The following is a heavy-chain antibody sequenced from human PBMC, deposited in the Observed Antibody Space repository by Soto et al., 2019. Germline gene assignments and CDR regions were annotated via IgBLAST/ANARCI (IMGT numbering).Heavy chain of an antibody. CDR3: TTDGGVSAYPLCWA. CDR2: LKSRRDGGTS. D-gene: IGHD2-21*01. J-gene: IGHJ5*02. Sequence: EVQLVESGGGLVKPGGSLRLSCAASGITFTNAWMGWVRQAPGKGLEWVGRLKSRRDGGTSDYAAPVRGRFSISKDELENTLYLQMNSMKTEDTAVYHCTTDGGVSAYPLCWAWGQGTLGTVSS. V-gene: IGHV3-15*01. CDR1: GITFTNAW.